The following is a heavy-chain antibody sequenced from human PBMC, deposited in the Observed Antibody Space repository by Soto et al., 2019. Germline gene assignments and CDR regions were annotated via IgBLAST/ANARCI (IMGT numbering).Heavy chain of an antibody. D-gene: IGHD3-9*01. J-gene: IGHJ5*02. CDR3: ARGGGGGYYNPSNWFDP. CDR2: IYYSGST. CDR1: GGSVSSYY. V-gene: IGHV4-59*02. Sequence: SETLSLTCTVSGGSVSSYYWSWIRQPPGKGLEWIGYIYYSGSTNYNPSLKSRVTISVDTSKNQFSLKLSSVTAADTAVYYCARGGGGGYYNPSNWFDPWGQGTLVTSPQ.